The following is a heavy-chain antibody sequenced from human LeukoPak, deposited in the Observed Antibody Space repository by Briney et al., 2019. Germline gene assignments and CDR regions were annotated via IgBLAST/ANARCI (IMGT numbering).Heavy chain of an antibody. CDR3: ARGGDYVDTAMVH. CDR1: GFTISSNY. D-gene: IGHD5-18*01. Sequence: GGSLRLSCAASGFTISSNYMSWVRQAPGKGLEWVSVIYSGGSTYYADSVKGRFTISRDNSKNMLYLQMNSLRADDTAVYYCARGGDYVDTAMVHWGQGTLVTVSS. CDR2: IYSGGST. V-gene: IGHV3-53*01. J-gene: IGHJ4*02.